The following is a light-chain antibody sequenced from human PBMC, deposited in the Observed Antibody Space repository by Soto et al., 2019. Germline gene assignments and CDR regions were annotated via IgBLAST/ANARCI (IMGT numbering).Light chain of an antibody. V-gene: IGLV2-14*01. CDR2: EVA. Sequence: QSALTQPASVSGSPGQSITISCTGTSSDVGGYNYVSWYKQHPGKAPKLMIYEVANWPSGVSDRFSGSKSGNTASLTISGLQAEDEADYYCSSYTSSSTLYVFGTGTKLTVL. J-gene: IGLJ1*01. CDR3: SSYTSSSTLYV. CDR1: SSDVGGYNY.